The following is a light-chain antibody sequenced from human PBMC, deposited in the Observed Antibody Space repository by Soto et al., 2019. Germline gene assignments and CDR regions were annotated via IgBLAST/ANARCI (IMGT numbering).Light chain of an antibody. CDR3: QQYGSSYPYT. V-gene: IGKV3-20*01. CDR2: GSS. J-gene: IGKJ2*01. Sequence: VVLTQSAGTLTLCPGERATLSCRASQSVSNNYFAWYQQKPGQAPRLLIFGSSDRAAGIPDRFSGSGSGPDFAPTISILEPGDFAVYYWQQYGSSYPYTFGQGTKVQIK. CDR1: QSVSNNY.